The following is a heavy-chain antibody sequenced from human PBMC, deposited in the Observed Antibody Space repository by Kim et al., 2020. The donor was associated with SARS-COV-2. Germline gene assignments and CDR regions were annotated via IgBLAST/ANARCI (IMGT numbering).Heavy chain of an antibody. Sequence: ASVKVSCKASGYTFNSYDMNWVRQAPGQGLEWMGRINTNTGNPTYAQGFTGRFVFSLDTTVSTAYLQISSLKAEDTAVYYCARDLARGDSSSSPEAYWGQGTLVTVSS. D-gene: IGHD6-6*01. CDR3: ARDLARGDSSSSPEAY. CDR1: GYTFNSYD. J-gene: IGHJ4*02. V-gene: IGHV7-4-1*02. CDR2: INTNTGNP.